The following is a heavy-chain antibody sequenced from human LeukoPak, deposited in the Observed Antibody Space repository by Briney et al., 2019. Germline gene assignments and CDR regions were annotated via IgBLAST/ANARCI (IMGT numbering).Heavy chain of an antibody. J-gene: IGHJ4*02. CDR3: ARDLYDILTGYTDY. V-gene: IGHV3-7*01. Sequence: PGGSLRLSCAASGFTFSSYWMSWVRQAPGKGLEWVANIKQDGSEKYYADSVKGRFTISRDNAKNSLYLQMNSLRAEDTAVYYCARDLYDILTGYTDYWGQGTLVTVSS. CDR1: GFTFSSYW. D-gene: IGHD3-9*01. CDR2: IKQDGSEK.